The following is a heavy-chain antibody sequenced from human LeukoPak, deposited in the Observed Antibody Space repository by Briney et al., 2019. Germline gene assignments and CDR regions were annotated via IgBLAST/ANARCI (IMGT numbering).Heavy chain of an antibody. Sequence: EASVKVSCKASGYTFTGYYMHWVRPAPGQGLAWMGWINPNSGGTNYAQKFQGRVTMTRDTSISTAYMELSRLRAEDTAVYYCARPNRIQLWSLTTYYFDYWGQGTLVTVSS. D-gene: IGHD5-18*01. V-gene: IGHV1-2*02. CDR3: ARPNRIQLWSLTTYYFDY. J-gene: IGHJ4*02. CDR1: GYTFTGYY. CDR2: INPNSGGT.